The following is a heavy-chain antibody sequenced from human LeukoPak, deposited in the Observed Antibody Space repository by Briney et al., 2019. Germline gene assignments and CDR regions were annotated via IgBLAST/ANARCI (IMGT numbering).Heavy chain of an antibody. Sequence: SSETLSLTCAVYGGSFSGYYWSWIRQPPGKGPEWIGEINHSGSTNYNPSLKSRVTISVDTSKNQFSLKLSSVTAADTAVYYCATAARTIPELGDYWGQGTLVTVSS. J-gene: IGHJ4*02. V-gene: IGHV4-34*01. CDR1: GGSFSGYY. D-gene: IGHD3-3*01. CDR2: INHSGST. CDR3: ATAARTIPELGDY.